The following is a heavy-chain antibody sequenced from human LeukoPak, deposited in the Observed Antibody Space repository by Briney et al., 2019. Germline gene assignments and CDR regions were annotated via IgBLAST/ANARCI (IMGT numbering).Heavy chain of an antibody. CDR1: GGSISSYY. V-gene: IGHV4-59*01. CDR3: ARGRGSGSYYRFDY. J-gene: IGHJ4*02. Sequence: SEALSLTCTVSGGSISSYYWSCIRQPAGKGLEWIGYIYYSGSTNYNPSLKSRVTISVDTSKHQFSLKLSSVTAADTAVYYCARGRGSGSYYRFDYWGQGTLVTVSS. D-gene: IGHD3-10*01. CDR2: IYYSGST.